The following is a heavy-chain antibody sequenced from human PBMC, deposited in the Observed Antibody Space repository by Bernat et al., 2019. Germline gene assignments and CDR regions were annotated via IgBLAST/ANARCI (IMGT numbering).Heavy chain of an antibody. CDR1: GFTVSSNY. CDR2: IYSGGST. CDR3: ARRVYDFWSGYQNYYYYYYVDV. Sequence: EVQLVESGGGLIQPGGSLRLSCAASGFTVSSNYMSWVRQAPGKGLEWVSVIYSGGSTYYADSVKGRFTISRDNSKNTLYLQMNSLRAEDTAVYYCARRVYDFWSGYQNYYYYYYVDVWGKGTTVTVSS. V-gene: IGHV3-53*01. D-gene: IGHD3-3*01. J-gene: IGHJ6*03.